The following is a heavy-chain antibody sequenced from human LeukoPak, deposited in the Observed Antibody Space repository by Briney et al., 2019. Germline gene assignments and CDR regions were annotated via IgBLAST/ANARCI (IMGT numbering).Heavy chain of an antibody. CDR1: GFTFTSFS. J-gene: IGHJ4*02. D-gene: IGHD3-22*01. CDR3: ARLRRNGDSGGFYYYYDY. V-gene: IGHV3-21*01. Sequence: AGSLRLSCAASGFTFTSFSFNWVRQAPGKGLEWGSSINTVATYIYYADSVRGRFTISRDNAKKSVYLQMDSLRAEDTGVYYCARLRRNGDSGGFYYYYDYWGQGTLVTVSS. CDR2: INTVATYI.